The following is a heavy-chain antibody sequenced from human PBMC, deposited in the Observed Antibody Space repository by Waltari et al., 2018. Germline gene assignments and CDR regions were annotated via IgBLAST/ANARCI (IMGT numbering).Heavy chain of an antibody. CDR3: AKDEGYSYGPDDN. Sequence: QVQLVVSGGGVVQPGRSLYLSCAASGFTFSCYGMHSVRQAPGKGLEWVAVISYDGGNNYYADCVKGRFTITRDNAKNPLYLQMNSLRAEDTAVYYSAKDEGYSYGPDDNWGQGTLVTVSS. J-gene: IGHJ4*02. D-gene: IGHD5-18*01. CDR2: ISYDGGNN. CDR1: GFTFSCYG. V-gene: IGHV3-30*18.